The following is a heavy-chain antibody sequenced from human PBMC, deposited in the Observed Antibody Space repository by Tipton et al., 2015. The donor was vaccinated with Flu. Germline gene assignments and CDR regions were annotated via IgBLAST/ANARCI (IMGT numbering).Heavy chain of an antibody. V-gene: IGHV5-51*03. CDR2: IYLDDSDA. CDR3: AREVYYYSSGQSPNDPFDL. D-gene: IGHD3-22*01. J-gene: IGHJ3*01. Sequence: VQLVQSGAEVKKPGASLKISCQASGYSSTNYWIAWVRQMPGKGLEWMGIIYLDDSDARYSPSFQGQVTIAADKSISTAYLQWTSLKASDTGMYYCAREVYYYSSGQSPNDPFDLWGQGTMVTVSS. CDR1: GYSSTNYW.